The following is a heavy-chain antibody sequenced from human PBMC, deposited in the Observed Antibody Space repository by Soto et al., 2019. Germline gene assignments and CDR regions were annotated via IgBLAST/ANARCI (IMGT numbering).Heavy chain of an antibody. CDR2: ISSSSSYI. J-gene: IGHJ4*02. CDR3: ARDPLMITFGGVIAYFDY. D-gene: IGHD3-16*02. CDR1: GFTFSSYS. Sequence: GGSLRLSCAASGFTFSSYSMNWVRQAPGKGLEWVSSISSSSSYIYYADSVKGRFTISRDNAKNSLCLQMNSLRAEDTAVYYCARDPLMITFGGVIAYFDYWGQGTLVTVSS. V-gene: IGHV3-21*01.